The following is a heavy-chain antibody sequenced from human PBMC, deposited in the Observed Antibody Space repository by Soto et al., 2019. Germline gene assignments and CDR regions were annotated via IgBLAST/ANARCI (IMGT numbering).Heavy chain of an antibody. J-gene: IGHJ4*02. D-gene: IGHD6-19*01. CDR3: ARHNSSGWSWGKI. V-gene: IGHV4-61*01. CDR1: GGSVSSGSYY. Sequence: PSETLSLTCTVSGGSVSSGSYYWSWIRQPPGKGLEWIGYIYYSGSTNYNPSLKSRVTISVDTSKNQFSLKLSSVTAADTAVYYCARHNSSGWSWGKIWGQGTLVTVSS. CDR2: IYYSGST.